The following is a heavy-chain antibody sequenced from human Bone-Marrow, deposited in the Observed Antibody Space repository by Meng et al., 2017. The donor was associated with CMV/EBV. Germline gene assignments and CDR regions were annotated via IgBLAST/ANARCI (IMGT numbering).Heavy chain of an antibody. J-gene: IGHJ4*02. CDR3: AKVSIVVVPAAQSGDDY. D-gene: IGHD2-2*01. V-gene: IGHV3-23*01. CDR1: GFTFSRYA. CDR2: ISGSGGST. Sequence: GESLKISCAASGFTFSRYAMSWVRQAPGKGLEWVSAISGSGGSTYYADSVKGRFTISRDNSKNTLYLQMNSLRAEDTAVYYCAKVSIVVVPAAQSGDDYWGQGTLVTVSS.